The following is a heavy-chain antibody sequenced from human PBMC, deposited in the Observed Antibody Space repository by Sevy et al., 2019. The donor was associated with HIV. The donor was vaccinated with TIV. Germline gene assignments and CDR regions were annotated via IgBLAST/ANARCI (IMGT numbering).Heavy chain of an antibody. CDR3: AGGGDGVVPSPIIGLGPWTKYWYFDL. CDR2: VNHSGST. Sequence: SETLSLTCAVSGGSFSGYSWDWIRRPPGKGLEWIGEVNHSGSTNYNPSLKSRVTISVDTSKNQFSLKLNLVTAADTAVYYCAGGGDGVVPSPIIGLGPWTKYWYFDLWGRGTLVTVSS. V-gene: IGHV4-34*01. CDR1: GGSFSGYS. J-gene: IGHJ2*01. D-gene: IGHD3-3*01.